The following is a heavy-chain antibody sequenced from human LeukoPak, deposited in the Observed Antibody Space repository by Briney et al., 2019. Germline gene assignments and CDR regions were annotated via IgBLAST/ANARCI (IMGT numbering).Heavy chain of an antibody. J-gene: IGHJ4*02. CDR2: ISSSSSYI. CDR1: GFTFSSYS. V-gene: IGHV3-21*01. CDR3: ARLRCSSTSCFFAY. Sequence: GGSLRLSCAASGFTFSSYSMNWVRQAPGKGLEWVSSISSSSSYIYYADSVKGRFTISRDNAKNSLYLQMISLRAEDTAVYYCARLRCSSTSCFFAYWGQGTLVTVSS. D-gene: IGHD2-2*01.